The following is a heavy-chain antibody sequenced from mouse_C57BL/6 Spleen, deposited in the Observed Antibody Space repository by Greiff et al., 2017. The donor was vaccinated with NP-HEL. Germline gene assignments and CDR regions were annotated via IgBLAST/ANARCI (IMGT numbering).Heavy chain of an antibody. Sequence: VQLVESGPGLVQPSQSLSITCTVSGFSLTSYGVHWVRQSPGKGLEWLGVIWRGGSTDYNAAFMSRLSITKDNSKSQVFFKMNSLQDEDTAIYYCAIYYGSKNYYAMDYWGQGTSVTVSS. J-gene: IGHJ4*01. D-gene: IGHD1-1*01. CDR3: AIYYGSKNYYAMDY. CDR2: IWRGGST. CDR1: GFSLTSYG. V-gene: IGHV2-5*01.